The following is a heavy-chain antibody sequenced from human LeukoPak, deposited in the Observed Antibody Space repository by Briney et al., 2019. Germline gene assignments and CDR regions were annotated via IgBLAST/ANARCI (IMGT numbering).Heavy chain of an antibody. CDR1: GGSFSGYY. D-gene: IGHD6-19*01. Sequence: SETLSLTCAVYGGSFSGYYWGWIRQPPGKGLEWIGEINHSGSTNYNPSLKSRVTISVDTSKNQFSLKLSSVTAADTAVYYCARGLAVAGRDYWGQGTLVTVSS. J-gene: IGHJ4*02. CDR3: ARGLAVAGRDY. CDR2: INHSGST. V-gene: IGHV4-34*01.